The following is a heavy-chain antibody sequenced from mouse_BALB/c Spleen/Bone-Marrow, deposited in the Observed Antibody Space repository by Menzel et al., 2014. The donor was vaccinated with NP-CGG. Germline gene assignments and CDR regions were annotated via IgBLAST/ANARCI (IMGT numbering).Heavy chain of an antibody. CDR2: INPSNGRT. J-gene: IGHJ4*01. V-gene: IGHV1S81*02. CDR1: GYTFTSYW. Sequence: SGAELVKPGASVKLSCKASGYTFTSYWMHWVKQRPGQGLEWIGEINPSNGRTNYNEKFKSKATLTVDKSSSTAYMQLSSLTSEGSVVYYCAREDILYAMDYWGQGTSVTVSS. CDR3: AREDILYAMDY.